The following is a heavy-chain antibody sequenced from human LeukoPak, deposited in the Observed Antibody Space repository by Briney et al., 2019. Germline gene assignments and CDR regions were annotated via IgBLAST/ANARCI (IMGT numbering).Heavy chain of an antibody. CDR2: IYHSGST. CDR3: ARDERCSYGYGVGY. CDR1: GYSISSGYY. Sequence: PSETLSLTCAVSGYSISSGYYWGWIRQPPGKGLEWIGSIYHSGSTYYNPSLKSRVTISVDTSKNRFSLKLSSVTAADTAVYYCARDERCSYGYGVGYWGQGTLVTVSS. J-gene: IGHJ4*02. D-gene: IGHD5-18*01. V-gene: IGHV4-38-2*02.